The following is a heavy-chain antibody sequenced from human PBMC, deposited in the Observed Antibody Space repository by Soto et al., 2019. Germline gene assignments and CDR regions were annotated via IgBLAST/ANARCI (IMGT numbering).Heavy chain of an antibody. D-gene: IGHD3-16*01. CDR1: CGSTSSDNY. V-gene: IGHV4-30-4*01. CDR2: IYYSGNT. J-gene: IGHJ4*02. Sequence: NPSETLSLTCTVSCGSTSSDNYWSWIRQPPGKGLEWIGHIYYSGNTDYNPSLKSRLAISIDTSKNQFSLKLSSVTAADTAVYFCAREGGESSDGLYYFDSWGQGSLVTVSS. CDR3: AREGGESSDGLYYFDS.